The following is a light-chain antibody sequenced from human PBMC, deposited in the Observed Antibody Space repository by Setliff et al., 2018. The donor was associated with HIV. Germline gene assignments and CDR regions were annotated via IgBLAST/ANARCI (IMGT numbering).Light chain of an antibody. CDR2: NNY. J-gene: IGLJ1*01. Sequence: VLSQPPSASATPGQRVTISCSGSSSNIGVNVVNWYQHLPGTSPKLLIYNNYQRPSGVPDRFPGSKSGSSGSLAISWLQSEDEADYYCAVWDNGLKGYVFGTGTKVTVL. CDR1: SSNIGVNV. V-gene: IGLV1-44*01. CDR3: AVWDNGLKGYV.